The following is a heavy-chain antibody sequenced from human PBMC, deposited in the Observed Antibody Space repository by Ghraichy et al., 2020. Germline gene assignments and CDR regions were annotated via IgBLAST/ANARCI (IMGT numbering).Heavy chain of an antibody. CDR1: GYTFTGYY. CDR3: AREALEFYDFWSGYYPLNWFDP. J-gene: IGHJ5*02. D-gene: IGHD3-3*01. V-gene: IGHV1-2*02. CDR2: INPNSGGT. Sequence: ASVKLSCKASGYTFTGYYMHWVRQAPGQGLEWMGWINPNSGGTNYAQKFQGRVTMTRDTSISTAYMELSRLRSDDTAVYYCAREALEFYDFWSGYYPLNWFDPWGQGTLVTVSS.